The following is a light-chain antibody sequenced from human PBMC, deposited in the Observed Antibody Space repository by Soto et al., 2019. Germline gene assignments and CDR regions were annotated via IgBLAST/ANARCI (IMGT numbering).Light chain of an antibody. V-gene: IGLV2-14*01. CDR1: SSDVGSYNY. CDR3: SSYTSSGTL. CDR2: EVS. Sequence: ALTQPASVSGSPGQSITISCTGTSSDVGSYNYVSWYQQHPGKAPKLMIYEVSDRPSGISSRFSGSKSGNTASLTISGLQTEDEADYYCSSYTSSGTLFGTGTKV. J-gene: IGLJ1*01.